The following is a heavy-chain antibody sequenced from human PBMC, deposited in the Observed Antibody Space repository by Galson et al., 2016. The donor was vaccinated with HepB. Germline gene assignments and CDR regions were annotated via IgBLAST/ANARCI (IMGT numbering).Heavy chain of an antibody. CDR2: INSDGSTT. D-gene: IGHD3-16*02. Sequence: SLRLSCAASGFPFGSYMMHWVRQAPGKGLVWVTRINSDGSTTIYAGSVKGRFTISRDNAKNTVYLQMNSLRAEDTAVYYCARLGRYTGWYSVYWGQGTLVTVSS. J-gene: IGHJ4*02. V-gene: IGHV3-74*01. CDR1: GFPFGSYM. CDR3: ARLGRYTGWYSVY.